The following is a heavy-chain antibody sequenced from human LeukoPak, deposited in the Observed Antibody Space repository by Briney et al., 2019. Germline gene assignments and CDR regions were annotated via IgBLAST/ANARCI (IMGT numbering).Heavy chain of an antibody. V-gene: IGHV4-59*08. CDR2: IYYSGST. CDR3: ARSGGYSYGSDWFDP. CDR1: GGSISSYY. Sequence: PSETLSLTCTVSGGSISSYYWSWIRQPPGEGLEWIGYIYYSGSTNYNPSLKSRVTISVDTSKNQFSLKLSSVTAADTAVYYCARSGGYSYGSDWFDPWGQGTLVTVSS. J-gene: IGHJ5*02. D-gene: IGHD5-18*01.